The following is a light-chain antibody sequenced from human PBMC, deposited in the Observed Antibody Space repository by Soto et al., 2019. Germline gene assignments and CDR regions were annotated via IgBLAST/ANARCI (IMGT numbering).Light chain of an antibody. Sequence: DFQMTQSPSSLSASVGDRVTITCRASQHIARYLNWDQQKQGKAPKFLIYAASTLQSGVPSRFSGSGSGTEFTLTIDSLQPEDCATYFCQQSFRAPWTFGQGAKVEVK. V-gene: IGKV1-39*01. CDR1: QHIARY. J-gene: IGKJ1*01. CDR3: QQSFRAPWT. CDR2: AAS.